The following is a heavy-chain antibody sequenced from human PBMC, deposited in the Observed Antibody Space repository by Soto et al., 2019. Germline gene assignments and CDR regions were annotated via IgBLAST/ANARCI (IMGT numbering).Heavy chain of an antibody. CDR1: GFTFSSYA. CDR2: ISYDGSNK. D-gene: IGHD3-10*01. Sequence: QVQLVESGGGVVQPGRSLRLSCAASGFTFSSYAMHWVRQAPGKGLEWVAVISYDGSNKYYADSVKGRFTISRDNSKNRLYRKMNGWRAEDTAVYYCARDPMGRYYGSGSYYFANGGQGTLVTVSS. V-gene: IGHV3-30-3*01. CDR3: ARDPMGRYYGSGSYYFAN. J-gene: IGHJ4*02.